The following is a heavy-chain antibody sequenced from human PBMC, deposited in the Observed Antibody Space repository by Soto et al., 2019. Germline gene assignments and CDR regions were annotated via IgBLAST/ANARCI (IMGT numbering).Heavy chain of an antibody. CDR3: ARWGTTGGLDV. CDR1: GFTFRSYV. CDR2: TSDAGSNK. V-gene: IGHV3-30*19. J-gene: IGHJ1*01. Sequence: QVQLVESGGGVVQPGTSLRLSCVGSGFTFRSYVIHWARQAPGKGLEWVALTSDAGSNKYYDDSVKGRFTISRENSRNTVDLQVDNLRLEDTALYFCARWGTTGGLDVGGQGTLVSVSS. D-gene: IGHD3-16*01.